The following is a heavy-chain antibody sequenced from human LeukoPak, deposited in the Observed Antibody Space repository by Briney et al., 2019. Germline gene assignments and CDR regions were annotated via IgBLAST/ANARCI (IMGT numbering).Heavy chain of an antibody. CDR3: AREGVAAAHEPPYY. Sequence: GASVKVSCKASGYTFTSYAMHWVRQAPGQRLEWMGWINAGNGNTKYSQKFQGRVTITRDTSASTAYMELSSLRSEDTAVYYCAREGVAAAHEPPYYWGQGTLVTVSS. CDR2: INAGNGNT. D-gene: IGHD6-13*01. J-gene: IGHJ4*02. CDR1: GYTFTSYA. V-gene: IGHV1-3*01.